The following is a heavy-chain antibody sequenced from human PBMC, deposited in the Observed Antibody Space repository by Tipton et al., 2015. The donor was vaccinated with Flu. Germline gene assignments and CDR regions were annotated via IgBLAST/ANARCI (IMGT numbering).Heavy chain of an antibody. CDR3: ARDPRRIGYSSGWYAVYGMDV. Sequence: QVQLVQSGAEVKKPGSSVKVSCKASGGTFSSYAISWVRQAPGQGLEWMGGIIPIFGTANYAQKFQGRVTITADESTSTAYMELSSLRSEDTAVYYCARDPRRIGYSSGWYAVYGMDVWGQGTTVTVSS. J-gene: IGHJ6*02. V-gene: IGHV1-69*01. CDR1: GGTFSSYA. CDR2: IIPIFGTA. D-gene: IGHD6-19*01.